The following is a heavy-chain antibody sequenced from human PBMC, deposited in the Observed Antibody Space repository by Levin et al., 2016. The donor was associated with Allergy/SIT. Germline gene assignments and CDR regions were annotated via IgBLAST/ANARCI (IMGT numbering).Heavy chain of an antibody. J-gene: IGHJ6*02. CDR3: ARDLGLTPAPSNRGYYYYGMDV. V-gene: IGHV1-18*01. Sequence: ASVKVSCKASGYTFTSYGISWVRQAPGQGLEWMGWISAYNGNTNYAQKLQGRVTMTTDTSTSTAYMELRSLRSDDTAVYYCARDLGLTPAPSNRGYYYYGMDVWGQGTTVTVSS. D-gene: IGHD2-2*01. CDR2: ISAYNGNT. CDR1: GYTFTSYG.